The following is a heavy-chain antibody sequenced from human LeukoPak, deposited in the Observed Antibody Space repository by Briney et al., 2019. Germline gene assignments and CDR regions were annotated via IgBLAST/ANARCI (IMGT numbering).Heavy chain of an antibody. J-gene: IGHJ4*02. Sequence: GGSLRLSCAASGFDFSTYAINWVRQAPGKGLEWVSSISTTSTYIFYADSLKGRFTISRDNAKNSLYLQMNSLRTEDMAVYYCVQDSYAISSSGPTFASWGQGTLVTVSS. CDR1: GFDFSTYA. V-gene: IGHV3-21*04. CDR2: ISTTSTYI. CDR3: VQDSYAISSSGPTFAS. D-gene: IGHD2-2*01.